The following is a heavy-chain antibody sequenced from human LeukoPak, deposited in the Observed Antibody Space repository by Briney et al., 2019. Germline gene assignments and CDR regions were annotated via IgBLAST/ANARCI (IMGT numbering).Heavy chain of an antibody. CDR2: IKQDGSED. CDR3: ARSSAREYCNSASCYLIGAFDI. V-gene: IGHV3-7*01. D-gene: IGHD2-2*01. J-gene: IGHJ3*02. CDR1: GFTFSNYW. Sequence: PGGSLRLSCAASGFTFSNYWMSWVRQAPGMGLEWVANIKQDGSEDYYVNSLKGRFTISRDNAKNSLYLQMNSLRAEDTAVYYCARSSAREYCNSASCYLIGAFDIWGQGTMVTVSS.